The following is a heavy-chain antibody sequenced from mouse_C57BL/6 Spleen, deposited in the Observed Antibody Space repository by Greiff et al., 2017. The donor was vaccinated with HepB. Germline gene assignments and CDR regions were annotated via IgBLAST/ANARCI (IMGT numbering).Heavy chain of an antibody. Sequence: VQLQQSGAELVKPGASVKLSCKASGYTFTSYWMHWVKQRPGQGLEWIGMIHPNSGSTNYNEKFKSKATLTVDKSSSTAYMQLSSLTSEDFAVYYCARVGYGNRYYAMDYWGQGTSVTVSS. CDR3: ARVGYGNRYYAMDY. CDR1: GYTFTSYW. CDR2: IHPNSGST. V-gene: IGHV1-64*01. D-gene: IGHD2-1*01. J-gene: IGHJ4*01.